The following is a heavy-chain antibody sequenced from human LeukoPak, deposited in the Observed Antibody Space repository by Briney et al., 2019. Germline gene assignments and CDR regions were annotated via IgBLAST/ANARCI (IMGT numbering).Heavy chain of an antibody. CDR2: MYSGAST. CDR1: GFTVSSNY. V-gene: IGHV3-53*01. Sequence: GGSLRLSCAASGFTVSSNYMTWVRQAPGKGLEWVSVMYSGASTYYADSVKGRFTIFRDNSKNTLYLQMNSLRAEDTAIYYCAKVPTVRGVDASYFDYWGQGTLVTVSS. D-gene: IGHD3-10*01. CDR3: AKVPTVRGVDASYFDY. J-gene: IGHJ4*02.